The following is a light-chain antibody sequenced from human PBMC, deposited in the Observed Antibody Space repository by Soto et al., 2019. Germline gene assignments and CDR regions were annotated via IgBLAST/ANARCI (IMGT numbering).Light chain of an antibody. CDR3: SSYAGSNSIYV. Sequence: ALTQPPSSSVSPGQSVTISFTGTSSDVGGYNYVSWYQQHPGKAPKLMIYEVTKRPSGVPARFSGSKSGNTASLTVSGLQAEDEADYYCSSYAGSNSIYVFGTGTKVTVL. J-gene: IGLJ1*01. CDR2: EVT. CDR1: SSDVGGYNY. V-gene: IGLV2-8*01.